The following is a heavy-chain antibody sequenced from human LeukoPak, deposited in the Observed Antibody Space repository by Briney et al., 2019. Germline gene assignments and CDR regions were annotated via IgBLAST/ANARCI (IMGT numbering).Heavy chain of an antibody. J-gene: IGHJ6*03. CDR2: ISAYNGNT. D-gene: IGHD5-24*01. Sequence: GASVEVSCKASGYTFTSYGISWVRQAPGQGLEWMGWISAYNGNTNYAQKLQGRVTMTTDTSTSTAYMELRSLRSDDTAVYYCARGVVEMATIYYYYYYMDVWGKGTTVTISS. CDR1: GYTFTSYG. V-gene: IGHV1-18*01. CDR3: ARGVVEMATIYYYYYYMDV.